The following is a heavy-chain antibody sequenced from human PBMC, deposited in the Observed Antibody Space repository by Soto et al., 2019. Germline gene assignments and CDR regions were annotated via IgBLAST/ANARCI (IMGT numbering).Heavy chain of an antibody. CDR3: TTDAAHHDGRGNYYEGAY. CDR2: IKTKSDSAAT. J-gene: IGHJ4*02. D-gene: IGHD3-22*01. CDR1: GFTFTDAW. V-gene: IGHV3-15*07. Sequence: EVLLVESGGGLVQPGESLRLSCAASGFTFTDAWMHWVRQGPGRGLEWVGRIKTKSDSAATDYAAPVKDRFTISRDDSKDTLYLQMNSLKTEDTAVYFWTTDAAHHDGRGNYYEGAYWGQGTLVTVSS.